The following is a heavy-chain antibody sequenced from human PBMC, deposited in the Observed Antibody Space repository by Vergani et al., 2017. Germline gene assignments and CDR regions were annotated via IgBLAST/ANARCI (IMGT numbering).Heavy chain of an antibody. V-gene: IGHV1-69-2*01. CDR1: GYTFTDYY. CDR3: ARDYYDSSGYSLAYFDY. D-gene: IGHD3-22*01. J-gene: IGHJ4*02. Sequence: EVQLVQSGAEVKKPGATVKISCKVSGYTFTDYYMHWVQQAPGKGLEWMGLVDPEDGETIYAEKFQGRVTITADTSTDTAYMELSSLRSEDTAVYYCARDYYDSSGYSLAYFDYWGQGTLVTVSS. CDR2: VDPEDGET.